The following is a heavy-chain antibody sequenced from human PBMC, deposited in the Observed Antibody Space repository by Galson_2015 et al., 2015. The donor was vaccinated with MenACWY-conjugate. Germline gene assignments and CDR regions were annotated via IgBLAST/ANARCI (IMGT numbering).Heavy chain of an antibody. CDR2: ISASGGST. D-gene: IGHD4-17*01. V-gene: IGHV3-23*01. J-gene: IGHJ5*02. Sequence: SLRLSCAASGFTFSGYAMSWVRRAPGKGLEWVSGISASGGSTYYADSMKGRFTISRDNSKNTLYLQMNSLRAEDTAVYYCARVGYGESVTPDDHWGRGTLVTVSS. CDR1: GFTFSGYA. CDR3: ARVGYGESVTPDDH.